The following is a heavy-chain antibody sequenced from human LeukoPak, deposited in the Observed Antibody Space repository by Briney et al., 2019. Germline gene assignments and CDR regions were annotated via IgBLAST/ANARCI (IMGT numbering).Heavy chain of an antibody. Sequence: PGGSLRLSCAASGFTFSSYAMSWVRQAPGKGLEWVSSISGSGGSTHYADSVKGRFTISRDSPKNTLYLQMNSLRAEDTAVYYCAKSAYGSRIFYIFNDYWGQGTLVTVSS. D-gene: IGHD3-10*01. CDR3: AKSAYGSRIFYIFNDY. CDR2: ISGSGGST. V-gene: IGHV3-23*01. J-gene: IGHJ4*02. CDR1: GFTFSSYA.